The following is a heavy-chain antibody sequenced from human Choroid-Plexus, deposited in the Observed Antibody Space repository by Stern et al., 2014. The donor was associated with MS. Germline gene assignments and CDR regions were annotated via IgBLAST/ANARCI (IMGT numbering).Heavy chain of an antibody. CDR3: AKDRQYLTYFFDH. V-gene: IGHV3-30*18. CDR1: GFTFGSCA. Sequence: VQLVESGGGVVQPGRPLRLSCVASGFTFGSCAMHWVRQAPGKGLEWVAGVSYDGSNKYYADSGKGRFTISRDTSQNTLYMQMSSXRPEDTAVYYCAKDRQYLTYFFDHWGQGSLVTVSS. D-gene: IGHD2/OR15-2a*01. CDR2: VSYDGSNK. J-gene: IGHJ5*02.